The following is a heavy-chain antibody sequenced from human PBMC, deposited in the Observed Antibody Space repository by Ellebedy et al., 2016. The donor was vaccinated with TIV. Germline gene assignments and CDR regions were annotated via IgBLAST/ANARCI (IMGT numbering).Heavy chain of an antibody. CDR1: GFTFSSYA. V-gene: IGHV3-23*01. CDR2: INANGVSI. J-gene: IGHJ4*02. CDR3: ASSRYHYYLGNTIFAY. Sequence: PGGSLRLSCAASGFTFSSYAMSWVRQAPGQGLEWVSGINANGVSIAYAVSVKGRFTISRDNSKDTLFLQMNSLRAEDTAVYYCASSRYHYYLGNTIFAYWGQGALVTVSS. D-gene: IGHD3-10*01.